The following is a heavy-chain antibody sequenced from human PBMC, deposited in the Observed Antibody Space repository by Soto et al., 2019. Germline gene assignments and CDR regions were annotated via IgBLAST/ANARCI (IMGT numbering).Heavy chain of an antibody. V-gene: IGHV4-59*08. CDR1: GGSISSYY. CDR2: IYYSGST. J-gene: IGHJ5*02. D-gene: IGHD1-26*01. CDR3: ARRYSGTEDDNWFDP. Sequence: QVQLQESGPGLVKPSETLSLTCTVSGGSISSYYWSWIRQPPGKGLEWIGYIYYSGSTNYNPSPKSRVTISVDTSKNQFSLKLSSVTAADTALYYCARRYSGTEDDNWFDPWGQGTLVTVSS.